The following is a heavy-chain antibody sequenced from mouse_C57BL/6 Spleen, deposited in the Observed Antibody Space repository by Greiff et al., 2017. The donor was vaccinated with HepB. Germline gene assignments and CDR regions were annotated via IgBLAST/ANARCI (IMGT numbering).Heavy chain of an antibody. D-gene: IGHD1-1*01. CDR3: ARLYYYGSSYGYFDV. V-gene: IGHV1-64*01. CDR1: GYTFTSYW. J-gene: IGHJ1*03. CDR2: IHPNSGST. Sequence: VQLQQPGAELVKPGASVKLSCKASGYTFTSYWMHWVKQRPGQGLEWIGMIHPNSGSTNYNEKFKSKATLTVDKSSSTAYMQLSSLTSEDSAVYYCARLYYYGSSYGYFDVWGTGTTVTVSS.